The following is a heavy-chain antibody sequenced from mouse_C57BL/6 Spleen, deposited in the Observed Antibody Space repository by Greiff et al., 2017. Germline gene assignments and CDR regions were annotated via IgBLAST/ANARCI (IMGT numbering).Heavy chain of an antibody. V-gene: IGHV1-62-2*01. D-gene: IGHD2-4*01. CDR2: FYPGSGSI. CDR3: ARHDYYDYDYWYFDV. CDR1: GYTFTEYT. J-gene: IGHJ1*03. Sequence: QVHVKQSGAELVKPGASVKLSCKASGYTFTEYTIHWVKQRSGQGLEWIGWFYPGSGSIKYNEKFKDKATLTADKSSSTVYMELSRLTSEDSAVYFCARHDYYDYDYWYFDVWGTGTTVTVSS.